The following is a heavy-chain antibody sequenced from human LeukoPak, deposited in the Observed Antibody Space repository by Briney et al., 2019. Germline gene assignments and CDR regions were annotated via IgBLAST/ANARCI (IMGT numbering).Heavy chain of an antibody. Sequence: ASVKVSCKASGYTFTSYAMNWVRQAPGQGPEWMGWINTNTGTPTYAQGFTGRFVFSLDTFVSTAYLQISSLKAEDTAVYYCARDVDILTGSDYWGQGTLVTVSS. CDR1: GYTFTSYA. CDR3: ARDVDILTGSDY. CDR2: INTNTGTP. D-gene: IGHD3-9*01. V-gene: IGHV7-4-1*02. J-gene: IGHJ4*02.